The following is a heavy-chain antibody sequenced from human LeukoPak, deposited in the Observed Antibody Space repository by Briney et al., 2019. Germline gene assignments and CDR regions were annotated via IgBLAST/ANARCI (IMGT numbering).Heavy chain of an antibody. Sequence: PGGSLRLSYAASGFTFSSYEMNWVRRAPGKGLEWVSYISSSGSTIYYADSVKGRFTISRDNAKNSLYLQMNSLRAEDTAVYYCARGDDDYGDYGVDYWGQGTLVTVSS. J-gene: IGHJ4*02. V-gene: IGHV3-48*03. CDR3: ARGDDDYGDYGVDY. D-gene: IGHD4-17*01. CDR2: ISSSGSTI. CDR1: GFTFSSYE.